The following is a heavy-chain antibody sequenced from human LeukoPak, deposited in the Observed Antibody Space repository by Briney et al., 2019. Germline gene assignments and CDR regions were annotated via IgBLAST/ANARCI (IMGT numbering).Heavy chain of an antibody. CDR1: GGSLSSYY. D-gene: IGHD4-17*01. J-gene: IGHJ3*01. CDR2: IYDSRST. V-gene: IGHV4-59*08. Sequence: PSETLSLTCSVSGGSLSSYYWSWIRQPPRKGLEWIGYIYDSRSTNYNPSLKRRLTISVDTSKNQFSLKLSSVTAADSAVYYCARSYGDYITGAYAFDVWGQGTMVTVSS. CDR3: ARSYGDYITGAYAFDV.